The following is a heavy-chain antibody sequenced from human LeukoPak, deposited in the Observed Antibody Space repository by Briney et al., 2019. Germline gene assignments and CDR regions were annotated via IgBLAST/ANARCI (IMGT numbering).Heavy chain of an antibody. J-gene: IGHJ3*02. V-gene: IGHV1-2*02. CDR1: GYTFTAYY. Sequence: EASVKVSCKTSGYTFTAYYMHWVRQAPGQGLEWMGWINPNSGGTNYAQRFQGRVTMTRDTSISTAYMELSGLRSDDSAVYYCVRYFYDSSGSSSDAYDIWGQGTMVTVSS. D-gene: IGHD3-22*01. CDR3: VRYFYDSSGSSSDAYDI. CDR2: INPNSGGT.